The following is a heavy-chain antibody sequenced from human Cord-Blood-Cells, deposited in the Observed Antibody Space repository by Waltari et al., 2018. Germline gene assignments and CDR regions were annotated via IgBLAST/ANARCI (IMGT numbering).Heavy chain of an antibody. CDR3: ARVDIVLDYYGMDV. CDR1: GGSFSGYY. V-gene: IGHV4-34*01. Sequence: QVQLQPWGAGLLKPSETLSLTCAVYGGSFSGYYWSWIRQPPGKGLEWIGEINHSGSTNYNPSLKSRVTISVDTSKNQFSLKLSSVTAADTAVYYCARVDIVLDYYGMDVWGQGTTVTVSS. J-gene: IGHJ6*02. D-gene: IGHD2-8*02. CDR2: INHSGST.